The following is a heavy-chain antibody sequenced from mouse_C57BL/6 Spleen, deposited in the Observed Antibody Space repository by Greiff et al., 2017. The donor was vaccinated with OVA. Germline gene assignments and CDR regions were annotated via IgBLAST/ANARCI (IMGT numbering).Heavy chain of an antibody. CDR1: GYAFSSSW. V-gene: IGHV1-82*01. CDR2: IYPGDGDT. CDR3: AREGNYYGDYFDY. D-gene: IGHD1-1*01. Sequence: VQLQQSGPELVKPGASVKISCKASGYAFSSSWMNWVKQRPGKGLEWIGRIYPGDGDTNYNGKFKGKATLTADKSSSTASLQLSSLTSEDSAVYFCAREGNYYGDYFDYWGQGTTLTVSS. J-gene: IGHJ2*01.